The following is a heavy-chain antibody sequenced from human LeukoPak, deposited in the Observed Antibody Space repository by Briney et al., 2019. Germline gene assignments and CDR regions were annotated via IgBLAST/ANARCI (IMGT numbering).Heavy chain of an antibody. V-gene: IGHV4-59*12. CDR3: AREGIRGVAY. Sequence: SETLSLTCTVSGGSISSYYWSWIRQPPGKGLEWIGYIYYSGSTNYNPSLKSRVTMSVDTSKNQFSLKLSSVTAADTAVYYCAREGIRGVAYWGQGTLVTVSS. CDR2: IYYSGST. J-gene: IGHJ4*02. D-gene: IGHD3-10*01. CDR1: GGSISSYY.